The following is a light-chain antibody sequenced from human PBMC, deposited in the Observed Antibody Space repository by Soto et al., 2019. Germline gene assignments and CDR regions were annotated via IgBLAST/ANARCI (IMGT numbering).Light chain of an antibody. J-gene: IGKJ1*01. V-gene: IGKV3-11*01. CDR1: QSVSGH. CDR3: QQRSNWPPWT. Sequence: EIVLTQSPATLSLSPGERATLSFRASQSVSGHLAWYQQKPGQAPRLLIFDASNRATGIPARFSGSGSGTDFTLTISSLEPEDFAVYYCQQRSNWPPWTFGQGTKVDIK. CDR2: DAS.